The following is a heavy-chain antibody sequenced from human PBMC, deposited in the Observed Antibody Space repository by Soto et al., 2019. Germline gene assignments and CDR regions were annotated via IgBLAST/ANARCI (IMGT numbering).Heavy chain of an antibody. D-gene: IGHD7-27*01. V-gene: IGHV3-7*01. CDR2: TRQDGGQS. CDR1: GFTLSSYW. CDR3: VTDGSTGWDFDF. J-gene: IGHJ4*02. Sequence: EVQLVESGGGLVQPGGSLRLSCEASGFTLSSYWMSWIRQAPGKGLEWVANTRQDGGQSYLVDSVQGRFTISRDNAKNSVYLHMNRLGAEDTAVYYCVTDGSTGWDFDFWGQGTLVTVSS.